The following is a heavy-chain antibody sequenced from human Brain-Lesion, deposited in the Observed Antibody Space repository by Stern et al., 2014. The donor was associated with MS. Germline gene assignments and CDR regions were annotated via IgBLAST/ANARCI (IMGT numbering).Heavy chain of an antibody. CDR2: FDPEDGET. V-gene: IGHV1-24*01. Sequence: QVQLVQSGAEVKKPGASVKVSCKVSGYTLTELSMHWVRQAPGKGLEWMGSFDPEDGETIYAQKFQGRVTMTEDTSTDTAYMELSSLRSEDTAVYYCATGDFRQQLVTGPYYFYGMDVWGQGTTVTVSS. J-gene: IGHJ6*02. CDR1: GYTLTELS. CDR3: ATGDFRQQLVTGPYYFYGMDV. D-gene: IGHD6-13*01.